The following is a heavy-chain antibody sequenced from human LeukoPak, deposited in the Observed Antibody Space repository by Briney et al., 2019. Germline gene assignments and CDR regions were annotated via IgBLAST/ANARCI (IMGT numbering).Heavy chain of an antibody. J-gene: IGHJ6*02. CDR1: GFTFSSYA. D-gene: IGHD2-15*01. V-gene: IGHV3-30-3*01. CDR3: ARSSGYCSGGSCAYYYYGMDV. CDR2: ISYDGSNK. Sequence: PGRSLRLSCAASGFTFSSYAMHWVRQAPGKGLEWVAVISYDGSNKYYADSVKGRFTISRDNSKNTLYLQMNSLRAEDTAVYYCARSSGYCSGGSCAYYYYGMDVWGQGTTVTVSS.